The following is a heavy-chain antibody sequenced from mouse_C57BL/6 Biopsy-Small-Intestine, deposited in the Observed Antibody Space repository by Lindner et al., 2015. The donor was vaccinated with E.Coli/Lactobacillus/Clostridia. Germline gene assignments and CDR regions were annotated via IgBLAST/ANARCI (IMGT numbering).Heavy chain of an antibody. CDR1: GYTFTSYS. CDR3: AIYYDNTYPLFDY. D-gene: IGHD1-1*01. CDR2: IYPRSGNT. V-gene: IGHV1-81*01. J-gene: IGHJ2*01. Sequence: VQLQESGAELARPGASVKLSCKASGYTFTSYSINWVKQRTGQGLEWIGEIYPRSGNTYYNEKFKGKATLTADKSSSTAYMQLSSLTSEDSAVYFCAIYYDNTYPLFDYWGQGTTLTVSS.